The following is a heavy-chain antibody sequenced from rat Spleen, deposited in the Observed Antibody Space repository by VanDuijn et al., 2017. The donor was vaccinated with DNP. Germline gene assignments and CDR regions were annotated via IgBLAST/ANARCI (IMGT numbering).Heavy chain of an antibody. Sequence: EVKLVESGGGLVQPGRSLKLSCAASGFNFNGYWMAWVRQAPGKGLEWIGEINEDSSIINYLPSLKDRFTISRDNAQNSLYLQMSNLGSEDTAIYFCSRSDGYWYFDFWGPGTMVTVSS. J-gene: IGHJ1*01. CDR1: GFNFNGYW. V-gene: IGHV4-2*01. D-gene: IGHD1-12*02. CDR2: INEDSSII. CDR3: SRSDGYWYFDF.